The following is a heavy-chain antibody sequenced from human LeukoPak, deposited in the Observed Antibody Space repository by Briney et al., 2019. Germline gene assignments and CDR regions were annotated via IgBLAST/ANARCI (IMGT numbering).Heavy chain of an antibody. Sequence: PGGSLRLSCAASGFTFSSYGMHWVRQAPGKGLEWVAFIRYDGSNKYYADSVKGRFTISRDNAKKSLYLQMNSLRVEDTGVYCASWGEGALDNWGQGTLVTVSS. CDR1: GFTFSSYG. J-gene: IGHJ4*02. V-gene: IGHV3-30*02. CDR2: IRYDGSNK. D-gene: IGHD1-26*01. CDR3: SWGEGALDN.